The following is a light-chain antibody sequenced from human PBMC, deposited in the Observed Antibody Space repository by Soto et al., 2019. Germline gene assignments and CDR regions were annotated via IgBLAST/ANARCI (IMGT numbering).Light chain of an antibody. CDR2: GAS. CDR3: QQYGGSPRT. Sequence: EIVLTQSPGTLSLSPGERATLSCRASQSVGSSYLAWYQQKPGQAPRLLIYGASSRATGIPDRFSGSGSGTDFTITISRLEPEDFAVYYCQQYGGSPRTFGQGTRVDI. J-gene: IGKJ1*01. CDR1: QSVGSSY. V-gene: IGKV3-20*01.